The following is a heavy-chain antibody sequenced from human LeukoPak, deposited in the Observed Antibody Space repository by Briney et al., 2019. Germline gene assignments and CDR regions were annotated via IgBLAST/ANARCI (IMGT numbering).Heavy chain of an antibody. CDR1: AVTFNNYA. V-gene: IGHV3-23*01. D-gene: IGHD6-6*01. Sequence: GSLRLSCGAAAVTFNNYAMSWVRQAPGKGLEGVSAISSSGGNIYYADSVKGRLTISSGQSTSNLYLQLNNLRAADTAVNYCAKGPGSSSSGAVGYFDLGGQETLVSVSS. CDR3: AKGPGSSSSGAVGYFDL. CDR2: ISSSGGNI. J-gene: IGHJ4*02.